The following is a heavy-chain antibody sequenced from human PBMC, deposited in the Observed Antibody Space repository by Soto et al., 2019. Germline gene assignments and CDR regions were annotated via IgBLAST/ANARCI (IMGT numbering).Heavy chain of an antibody. CDR3: VPVSLVGAAYYFDY. D-gene: IGHD1-26*01. Sequence: SETLSLTCTVSGGSIRNGDYYWGWIRKPPGKGLEWIGYVYYSWTTSSHPSLNSRVSISVDTSANQFSLRLTSVTAADTAVYYCVPVSLVGAAYYFDYWCPGTLVTVSS. V-gene: IGHV4-30-4*01. CDR2: VYYSWTT. J-gene: IGHJ4*02. CDR1: GGSIRNGDYY.